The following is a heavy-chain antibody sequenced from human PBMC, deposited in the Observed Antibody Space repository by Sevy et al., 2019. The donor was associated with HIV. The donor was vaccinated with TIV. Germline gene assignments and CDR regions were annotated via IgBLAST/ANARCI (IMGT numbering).Heavy chain of an antibody. CDR1: GFTFSSYS. V-gene: IGHV3-48*01. Sequence: GGSLRLSCAASGFTFSSYSMNWVRQAPGKGLEWVSYISSSSSTIYYADSVKGRFTISRDNSKNTVSLQMNSLRVEDTAVYYCAKERVSTESFFDYWGQGILVTVSS. J-gene: IGHJ4*02. CDR2: ISSSSSTI. D-gene: IGHD3-9*01. CDR3: AKERVSTESFFDY.